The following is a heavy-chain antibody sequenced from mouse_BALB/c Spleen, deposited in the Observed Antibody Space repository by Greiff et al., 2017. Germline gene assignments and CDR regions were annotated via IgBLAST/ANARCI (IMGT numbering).Heavy chain of an antibody. Sequence: EVQLQQSGPELVKPGASVKIPCKASGYTFTDYNMDWVKQSHGKILEWIGDINPNNGGTIYNQKFKGKATLTVDKSSSTAYMELRSLTSEDTAVYYCARTTATAWFAYWGQGTLVTVSA. CDR1: GYTFTDYN. CDR2: INPNNGGT. V-gene: IGHV1-18*01. CDR3: ARTTATAWFAY. D-gene: IGHD1-2*01. J-gene: IGHJ3*01.